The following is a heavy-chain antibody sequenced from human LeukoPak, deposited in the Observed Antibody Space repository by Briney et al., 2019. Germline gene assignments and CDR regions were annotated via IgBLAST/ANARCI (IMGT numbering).Heavy chain of an antibody. CDR3: PRSHSYDFWSGPPLDY. CDR2: ISYDGSNK. Sequence: PGGSLRLSCAASGFTFSSYAMHWDRQAPGKGLEWVSVISYDGSNKYYADSVKGRFTISRDNSKNTLYLQMNRLRAEDTAVYYCPRSHSYDFWSGPPLDYWGQGTLVTVSS. V-gene: IGHV3-30*01. CDR1: GFTFSSYA. D-gene: IGHD3-3*01. J-gene: IGHJ4*02.